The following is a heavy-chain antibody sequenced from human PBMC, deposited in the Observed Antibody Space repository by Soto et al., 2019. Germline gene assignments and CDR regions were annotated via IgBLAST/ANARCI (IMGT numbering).Heavy chain of an antibody. CDR3: ARVRFSQLHYDDAFDI. D-gene: IGHD3-16*01. CDR1: GFTFSSYG. J-gene: IGHJ3*02. V-gene: IGHV3-33*01. CDR2: IWYDGSNK. Sequence: QVQLVESGGGVVQPGRSLRLSCAASGFTFSSYGMHWVRQAPGKGLEWVAVIWYDGSNKYYADSVNGRFTISRDNSKNTLYLQMNSLRAEDTAVYYCARVRFSQLHYDDAFDIWGQGTMVTVSS.